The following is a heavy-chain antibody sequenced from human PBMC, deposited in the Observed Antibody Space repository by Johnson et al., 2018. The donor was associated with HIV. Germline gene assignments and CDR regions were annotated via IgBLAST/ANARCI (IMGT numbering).Heavy chain of an antibody. CDR1: GFTFSSYA. CDR3: ARVAYYYDTSGYLTRPRAFDV. CDR2: IGTAGDT. J-gene: IGHJ3*01. Sequence: VQLVESGGELVQPGGSLRLSCAASGFTFSSYAMHWVRQATGKGLEWVSAIGTAGDTSYPGSVKGRFTISRDNAKNSLYLQMNSLRAEDTALYYCARVAYYYDTSGYLTRPRAFDVWGQGTMVTVSS. V-gene: IGHV3-13*01. D-gene: IGHD3-22*01.